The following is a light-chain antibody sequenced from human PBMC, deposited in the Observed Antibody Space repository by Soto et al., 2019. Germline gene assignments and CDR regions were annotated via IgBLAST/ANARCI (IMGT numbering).Light chain of an antibody. V-gene: IGLV1-40*01. CDR1: ICNVGAGYD. CDR2: GNR. J-gene: IGLJ1*01. CDR3: QSCASSVSGSGV. Sequence: QSVLTQPPSVSGAPGQRVTIFCTGTICNVGAGYDVHWYQQLPGTAPKLLIYGNRNRPSGVPVRFSGSKSGTSASLAITGLGAEDEAKYYYQSCASSVSGSGVFGTGTKLTVL.